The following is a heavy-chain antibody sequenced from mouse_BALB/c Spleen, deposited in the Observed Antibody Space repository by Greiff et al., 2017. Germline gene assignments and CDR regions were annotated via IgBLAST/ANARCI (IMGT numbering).Heavy chain of an antibody. CDR2: ISDGGSYT. CDR1: GFTFSDFY. J-gene: IGHJ3*01. CDR3: GGDHYGNFAY. Sequence: EVMLVESGGGLVQPGGSLKLSCAASGFTFSDFYMYWVRQTPEKRLEWVATISDGGSYTYYPDSVTGRFTISRDNATNNLYLQMGSLEAEDTAMYCCGGDHYGNFAYWGQGTLVTVSA. D-gene: IGHD2-1*01. V-gene: IGHV5-4*02.